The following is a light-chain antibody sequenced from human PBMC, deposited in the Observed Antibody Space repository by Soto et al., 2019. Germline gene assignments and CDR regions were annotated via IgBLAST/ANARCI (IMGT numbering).Light chain of an antibody. CDR2: EVS. Sequence: QSALTQPASVSGSPGQSITISCTGTSSDVGSYNYVSWYQQHPGKAPKLMIYEVSHRPSGVSNRFSGSTSGNTASLTISGLQAEDEADYYCSPYRSNNTWVFGGGTKLTVL. CDR3: SPYRSNNTWV. J-gene: IGLJ3*02. V-gene: IGLV2-14*01. CDR1: SSDVGSYNY.